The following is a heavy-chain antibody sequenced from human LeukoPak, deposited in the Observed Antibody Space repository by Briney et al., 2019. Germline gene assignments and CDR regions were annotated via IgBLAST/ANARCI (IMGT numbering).Heavy chain of an antibody. D-gene: IGHD6-19*01. J-gene: IGHJ4*02. Sequence: PGRSLRLSCAGSGFIFNNYAMHWVRQPPGKGLEWVSGISWNSASIDYADSVKGRFTISRDNAKNSLYLRMNSLRVEDTAFYYCAKDNRRHYTSGPNPDSLHWGQGALVTVSS. CDR1: GFIFNNYA. CDR2: ISWNSASI. CDR3: AKDNRRHYTSGPNPDSLH. V-gene: IGHV3-9*01.